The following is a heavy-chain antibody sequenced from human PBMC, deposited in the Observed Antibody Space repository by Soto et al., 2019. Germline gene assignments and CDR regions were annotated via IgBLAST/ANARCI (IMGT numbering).Heavy chain of an antibody. CDR2: VYHTGSS. CDR1: AYSITSDHY. V-gene: IGHV4-38-2*01. Sequence: SETLSLTCVVSAYSITSDHYWGWVRQPPGKGLEWIGCVYHTGSSYNNPSLKGRLTISVETSKNQFILELSSVTAADTAVYFCARVIHDGSGSFFDFWGPGTLVTVSS. CDR3: ARVIHDGSGSFFDF. J-gene: IGHJ4*02. D-gene: IGHD3-22*01.